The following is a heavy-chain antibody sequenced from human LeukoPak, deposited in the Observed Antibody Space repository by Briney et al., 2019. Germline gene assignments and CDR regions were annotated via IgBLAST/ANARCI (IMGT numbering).Heavy chain of an antibody. CDR2: ISSSSSTI. CDR1: GFTFSSYS. Sequence: PGGSLRLSCAASGFTFSSYSMNWVRQAPGKGLEWVSYISSSSSTIYYADSVKGRFTISRDNAKNSLYLQMNSLRAEDTAVYYCARDGGRYDSSGYDFDYWGQGTLVTVSS. CDR3: ARDGGRYDSSGYDFDY. V-gene: IGHV3-48*01. D-gene: IGHD3-22*01. J-gene: IGHJ4*02.